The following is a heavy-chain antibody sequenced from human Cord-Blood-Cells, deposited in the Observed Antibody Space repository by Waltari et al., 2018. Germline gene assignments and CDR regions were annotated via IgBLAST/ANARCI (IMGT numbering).Heavy chain of an antibody. V-gene: IGHV4-59*01. Sequence: QVQLQESGPGLVKPSETLSLTCTVSGGPISSYYRSWIRQPPGTGLEWIGYIYYSGSTNYNPSLKSRVTISVDTSKNQFSLKLSSVTAADTAVYYCARGSSSWYGTLYYYGMDVWGQGTTVTVSS. J-gene: IGHJ6*02. CDR3: ARGSSSWYGTLYYYGMDV. CDR1: GGPISSYY. CDR2: IYYSGST. D-gene: IGHD6-13*01.